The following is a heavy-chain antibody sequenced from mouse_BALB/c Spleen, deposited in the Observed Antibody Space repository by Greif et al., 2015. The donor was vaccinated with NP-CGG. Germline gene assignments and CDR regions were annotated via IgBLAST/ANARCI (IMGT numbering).Heavy chain of an antibody. CDR3: ARQYGYDYAMDY. CDR2: ISSGGSYT. Sequence: EVKVVESGGDLVKPGGSLKLSCAASGFTFSSYGMSWVRQTPDKRLEWVATISSGGSYTYYPDSVKGRFTISRENAKNTLYLQMSSLKSEDTAMYYCARQYGYDYAMDYWGQGTSVTVSS. CDR1: GFTFSSYG. V-gene: IGHV5-6*01. J-gene: IGHJ4*01. D-gene: IGHD1-2*01.